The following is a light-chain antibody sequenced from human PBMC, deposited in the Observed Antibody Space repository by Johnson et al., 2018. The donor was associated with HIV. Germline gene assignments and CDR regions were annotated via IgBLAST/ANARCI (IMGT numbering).Light chain of an antibody. Sequence: QSVLTQPPSVSAAPGQKVTISCSGSNSNIGNNYVSWYQQLPGTAPKLLIYENNKRPSGIPDRFSGSKSGTSATLGITGLQTGDEADYYCGTRDSSLRTGFFGTGTKVTVL. CDR3: GTRDSSLRTGF. J-gene: IGLJ1*01. CDR1: NSNIGNNY. CDR2: ENN. V-gene: IGLV1-51*02.